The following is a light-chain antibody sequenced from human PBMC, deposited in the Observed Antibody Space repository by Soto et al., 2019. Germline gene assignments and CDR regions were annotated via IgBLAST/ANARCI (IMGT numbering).Light chain of an antibody. CDR3: EQYNDNWT. Sequence: DIQMTQSPSTLSASVGDRVTITCRASLSSSSWLAWYQQKPGTAPNLLIYKASTLQSGDPSRFSGSGSGTEFTLTITSMQPDSSATYYCEQYNDNWTFGQGTKVEIK. CDR2: KAS. CDR1: LSSSSW. V-gene: IGKV1-5*03. J-gene: IGKJ1*01.